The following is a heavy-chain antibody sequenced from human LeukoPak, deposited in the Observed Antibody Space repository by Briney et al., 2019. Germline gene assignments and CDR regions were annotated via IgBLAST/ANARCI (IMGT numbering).Heavy chain of an antibody. D-gene: IGHD3-22*01. J-gene: IGHJ3*02. V-gene: IGHV1-18*01. CDR1: GYTFTSYG. Sequence: ASVKVSCKASGYTFTSYGISWVRQAPGQGLEWMGWISAYNGNTNYAQKLQGRVTMTTDTSTSTAYMELRSLRSDDTAVYDCARDPRGSYYDSMGDAFDIWGQGTMVTVSS. CDR2: ISAYNGNT. CDR3: ARDPRGSYYDSMGDAFDI.